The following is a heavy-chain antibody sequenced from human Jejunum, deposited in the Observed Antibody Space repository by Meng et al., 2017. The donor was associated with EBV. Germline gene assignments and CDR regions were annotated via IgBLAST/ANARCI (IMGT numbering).Heavy chain of an antibody. J-gene: IGHJ4*02. Sequence: QGHLRASGPGLVKPSGPLSLPCAVSCGSISTENGGSGVRQPPGKGLEYIGEIHHSGSTKYTPSLKSRVTISVDKSNNHFSLKLSSVTAADTAVYYCARDRGVEDYWGQGTLVTVSS. CDR1: CGSISTENG. V-gene: IGHV4-4*02. D-gene: IGHD5-24*01. CDR2: IHHSGST. CDR3: ARDRGVEDY.